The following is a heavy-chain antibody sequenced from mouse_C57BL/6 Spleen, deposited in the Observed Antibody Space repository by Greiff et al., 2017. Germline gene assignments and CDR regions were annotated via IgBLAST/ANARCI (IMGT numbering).Heavy chain of an antibody. V-gene: IGHV5-6*01. CDR2: ISSGGSYT. CDR1: GFTFSSYG. J-gene: IGHJ3*01. CDR3: ARQGEFAD. Sequence: VQLKESGGDLVKPGGSLKLSCAASGFTFSSYGMSWVRQTPDKRLEWVATISSGGSYTYYPDSVKGRFTISRDNAKNTLYLQMSSLKSEDTAMYYCARQGEFADWGQGTLVTVAA.